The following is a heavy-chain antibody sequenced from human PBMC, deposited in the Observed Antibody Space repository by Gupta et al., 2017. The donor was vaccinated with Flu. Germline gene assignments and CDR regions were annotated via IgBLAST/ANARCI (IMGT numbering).Heavy chain of an antibody. Sequence: QVQLVESGGGLVKPGWSLRLSCAASGFTFSDYYMSWIRQTPGRGLEWISHISSSGKTVYSADSVKGLCTISRDNAKNSVFLQMNTLTVDETAVYSCERDPSANGGEAYYSYSMSVWGKGTTVTVSS. J-gene: IGHJ6*03. CDR2: ISSSGKTV. D-gene: IGHD3-10*01. V-gene: IGHV3-11*01. CDR3: ERDPSANGGEAYYSYSMSV. CDR1: GFTFSDYY.